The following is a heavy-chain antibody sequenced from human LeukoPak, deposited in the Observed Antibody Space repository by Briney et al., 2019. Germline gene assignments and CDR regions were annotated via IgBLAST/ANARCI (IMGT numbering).Heavy chain of an antibody. D-gene: IGHD4-11*01. CDR3: AREAPMTTVTTGTPYCDY. V-gene: IGHV1-46*01. Sequence: ASVKVSCKASGYTFTSYCIHWVRQAPGQGLEWMGIINPSGGSTSYAQKFQGRVTMTRDTSTSTVYMELSSLGSEDTAVYYCAREAPMTTVTTGTPYCDYWGQGTLVTVSS. J-gene: IGHJ4*02. CDR1: GYTFTSYC. CDR2: INPSGGST.